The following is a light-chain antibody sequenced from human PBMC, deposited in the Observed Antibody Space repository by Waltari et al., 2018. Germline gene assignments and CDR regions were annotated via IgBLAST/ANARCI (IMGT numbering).Light chain of an antibody. CDR2: DAS. CDR1: QTVSSNY. V-gene: IGKV3D-20*01. CDR3: QQYGSSPLT. J-gene: IGKJ4*01. Sequence: EIVLTQSPATLSLSPGDSATLSCGARQTVSSNYLAWYQQTPGLAPRLLISDASIRATGIPDRFSGRGSGTDFTLTISRLQPGDFAVYFCQQYGSSPLTFGGGTKVEMK.